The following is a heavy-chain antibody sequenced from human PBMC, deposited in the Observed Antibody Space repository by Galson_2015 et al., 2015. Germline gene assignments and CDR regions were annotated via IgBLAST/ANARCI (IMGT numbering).Heavy chain of an antibody. CDR2: INDGNGNT. V-gene: IGHV1-3*01. J-gene: IGHJ5*02. CDR3: ARVGYDYVWGKWFDP. Sequence: SVKVSCKASGYTFTSYAMHWVRQAPGQRLEWMGWINDGNGNTKYSQKFQGRVNITRDTSASTAYMELSSLRSEDTAVYYCARVGYDYVWGKWFDPWGQGTLVTVSS. D-gene: IGHD3-16*01. CDR1: GYTFTSYA.